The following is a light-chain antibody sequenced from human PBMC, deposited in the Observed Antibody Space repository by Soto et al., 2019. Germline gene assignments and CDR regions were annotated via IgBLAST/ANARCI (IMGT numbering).Light chain of an antibody. Sequence: DIQMTQSPSTLSASVGDTVTITCRASQTVSDWLAWYRQRPGKAPKLLIFKASTLDSGVPSRFSGSGSGTEFTLTISSLQPDDFATYYCQQYNSFSWTFGQGTKVQIK. CDR1: QTVSDW. CDR3: QQYNSFSWT. J-gene: IGKJ1*01. CDR2: KAS. V-gene: IGKV1-5*03.